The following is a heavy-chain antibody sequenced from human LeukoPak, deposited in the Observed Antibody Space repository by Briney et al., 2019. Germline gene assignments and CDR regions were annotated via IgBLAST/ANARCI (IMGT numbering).Heavy chain of an antibody. V-gene: IGHV1-8*01. J-gene: IGHJ4*02. CDR3: ARGRFKDPRLATDY. D-gene: IGHD3-16*01. CDR2: MNPNSGNT. CDR1: GYTFTSYD. Sequence: ASVKVSCKASGYTFTSYDINWGRQATGQGLEWMGWMNPNSGNTGYAQKFQGRVTMTRNTSISTAYMELNSLRSEDTAVYYCARGRFKDPRLATDYWGQGTLVTVSS.